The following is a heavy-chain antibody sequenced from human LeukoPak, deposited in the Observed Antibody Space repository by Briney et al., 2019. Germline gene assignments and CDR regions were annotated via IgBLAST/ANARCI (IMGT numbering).Heavy chain of an antibody. Sequence: GGSLRLSCAASGFTFSSYAMSWVRQAPGKGLEWVSAISGSGGSTYYADSVKGRFTISRDNSKNTLYLQMNSLRAEDTAVYYCASGRYSSSWYHHFDYWGQGALVTVSS. CDR2: ISGSGGST. CDR1: GFTFSSYA. CDR3: ASGRYSSSWYHHFDY. J-gene: IGHJ4*02. D-gene: IGHD6-13*01. V-gene: IGHV3-23*01.